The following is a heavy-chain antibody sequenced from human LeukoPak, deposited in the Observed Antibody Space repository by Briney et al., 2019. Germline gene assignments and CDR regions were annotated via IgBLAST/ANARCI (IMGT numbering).Heavy chain of an antibody. V-gene: IGHV3-9*01. CDR2: ISWNSGSI. CDR1: GFTFDDYA. CDR3: ATERGRATVYFDY. J-gene: IGHJ4*02. D-gene: IGHD5-18*01. Sequence: PGGSLRLSCAASGFTFDDYAMHWVRQAPGKGLEWVSGISWNSGSIGYADSVKGRFTISKDRSKNTLYLQMNSLRAEDTAVYYCATERGRATVYFDYWGRGTLVTVSS.